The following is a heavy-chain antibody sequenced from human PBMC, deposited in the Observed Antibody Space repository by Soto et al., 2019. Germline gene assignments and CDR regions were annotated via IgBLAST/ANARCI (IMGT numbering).Heavy chain of an antibody. J-gene: IGHJ6*02. CDR2: IKQDGSEK. CDR3: ARVGPLRYFDWLLYFPGGMDV. D-gene: IGHD3-9*01. Sequence: GGSLRLSCAASGFTFSSYWMSWVRQAPGKGLEWVANIKQDGSEKYYVDSVKGRFTISRDNAKNSLYLQMNSLRAEDTAVYYCARVGPLRYFDWLLYFPGGMDVWGQGTTVTVSS. V-gene: IGHV3-7*01. CDR1: GFTFSSYW.